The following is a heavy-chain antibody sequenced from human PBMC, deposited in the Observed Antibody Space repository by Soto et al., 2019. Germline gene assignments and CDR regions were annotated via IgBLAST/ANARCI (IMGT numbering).Heavy chain of an antibody. CDR1: GGSISSGDYY. CDR2: IFDSGST. J-gene: IGHJ2*01. D-gene: IGHD2-8*01. CDR3: AREIMPLTNDWYFDL. Sequence: PSETLSLTCTVSGGSISSGDYYWSWIRQPPGKGLEWIGYIFDSGSTYYNPSLRSRLSMSVDTSKNQFSLRLTSVTAADTAVYYCAREIMPLTNDWYFDLWGRGTLVTVSS. V-gene: IGHV4-30-4*01.